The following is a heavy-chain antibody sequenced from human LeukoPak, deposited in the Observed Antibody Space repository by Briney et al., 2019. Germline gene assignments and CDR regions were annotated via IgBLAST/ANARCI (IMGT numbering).Heavy chain of an antibody. V-gene: IGHV4-59*01. CDR1: GGSISSYY. J-gene: IGHJ5*02. D-gene: IGHD3-16*02. CDR3: ARDENGYVWGSFRA. Sequence: SETLSLTCTVSGGSISSYYWSWIRQPPGKGLEWIGYIYYSGNTNYNPSLKSRVTISVDTSKNQFSLKLSSVTAADTAVYYCARDENGYVWGSFRAWGQGTLVTVSP. CDR2: IYYSGNT.